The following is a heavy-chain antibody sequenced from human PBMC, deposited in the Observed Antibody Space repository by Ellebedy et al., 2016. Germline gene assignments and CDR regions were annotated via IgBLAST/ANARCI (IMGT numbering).Heavy chain of an antibody. J-gene: IGHJ4*02. Sequence: ASVKVSCXASGYTFTSYDVNWVRQATGQGLEWMGWMNPNSGNTGYAQKFQGRVTMTRNTSISTAYMELSSLRSEDTAVYFCASAGYCSGGACYSDYWGQGTLVTVSS. CDR1: GYTFTSYD. V-gene: IGHV1-8*01. D-gene: IGHD2-15*01. CDR2: MNPNSGNT. CDR3: ASAGYCSGGACYSDY.